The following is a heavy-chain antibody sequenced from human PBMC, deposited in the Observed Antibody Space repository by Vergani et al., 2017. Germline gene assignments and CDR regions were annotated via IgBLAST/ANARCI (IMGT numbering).Heavy chain of an antibody. CDR2: IYTSGST. Sequence: QVQLQESGPGLVKPSQTLSLTCTVSGGSISSGSYYWSWIRQPAGKGLEWIGRIYTSGSTNYNPSLKSRVTISVDTSKNQSSLKLSSVTAADTAVYYCARFVVVTAILDYWGQGTLVTVAS. D-gene: IGHD2-21*02. J-gene: IGHJ4*02. CDR1: GGSISSGSYY. CDR3: ARFVVVTAILDY. V-gene: IGHV4-61*02.